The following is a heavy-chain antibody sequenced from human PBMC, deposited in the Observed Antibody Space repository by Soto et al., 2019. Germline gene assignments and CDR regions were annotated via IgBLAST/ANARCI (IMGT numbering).Heavy chain of an antibody. J-gene: IGHJ4*02. V-gene: IGHV1-69*08. D-gene: IGHD2-21*02. Sequence: QVQLVQSGAEVKKPGSSVKVSCKASGGTFSSYTISCVRQAPGQGLECMGRIIPILGIANYAQKFQGRVTITADKSTSTAYMELSSLRSEDTAVYYCARDAVVTALDYWGQGTMVTVSS. CDR2: IIPILGIA. CDR1: GGTFSSYT. CDR3: ARDAVVTALDY.